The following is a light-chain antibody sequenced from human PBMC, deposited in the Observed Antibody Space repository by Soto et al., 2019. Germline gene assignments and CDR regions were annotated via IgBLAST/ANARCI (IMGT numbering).Light chain of an antibody. CDR1: ESVSGMY. CDR2: GAS. CDR3: QHYGSSPLT. J-gene: IGKJ4*01. V-gene: IGKV3-20*01. Sequence: IVLTLSLGTLSLSPGERATLSCRASESVSGMYVAWYQQNLGQAPRLLIYGASSSATGIPDRFSGSGSGTDFTPTISRLEPEDFAVYYCQHYGSSPLTFCGGTNV.